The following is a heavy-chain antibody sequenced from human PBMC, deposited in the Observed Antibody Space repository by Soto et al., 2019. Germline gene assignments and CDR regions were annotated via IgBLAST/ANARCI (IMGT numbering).Heavy chain of an antibody. D-gene: IGHD3-22*01. J-gene: IGHJ4*02. V-gene: IGHV1-18*01. Sequence: QVQLVQSGAEVKKPAASVKVSCKASGYTFITSGVSWVRQAPGQGLDWLGWISTYNGNTRYAERLQGRVNMTTDTTTNTANMGLRNLRCDDTAVYYCARRVTDDYDYSGNYFLDYGGQGTLVAVSS. CDR1: GYTFITSG. CDR2: ISTYNGNT. CDR3: ARRVTDDYDYSGNYFLDY.